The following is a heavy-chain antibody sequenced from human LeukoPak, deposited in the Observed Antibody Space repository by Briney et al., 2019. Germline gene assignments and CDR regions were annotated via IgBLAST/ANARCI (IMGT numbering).Heavy chain of an antibody. CDR2: INTDGSHT. D-gene: IGHD4-17*01. Sequence: GGSLRLSCAASGFTFSSYWMHWVRQAPGKGLVWVSRINTDGSHTRYADSVKGRFTISRDNAKDTLYLQMNSLRAEDTAVYYCAREGSGDNTFDYWGQGSLVTVSS. CDR1: GFTFSSYW. CDR3: AREGSGDNTFDY. J-gene: IGHJ4*02. V-gene: IGHV3-74*01.